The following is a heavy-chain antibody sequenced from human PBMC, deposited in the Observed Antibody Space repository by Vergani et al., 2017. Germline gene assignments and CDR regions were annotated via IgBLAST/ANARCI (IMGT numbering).Heavy chain of an antibody. CDR3: ARXPRGDFWGGYPDS. CDR1: GGDVSTTTYY. Sequence: QLQLQESGPGLMKPSETLSVTCVVSGGDVSTTTYYWGWIRQPPGQGLQWIGSIYYTGSSYYNPSLKSRVAISVDTSKNHFSLKLNSLTVTDTAVYYCARXPRGDFWGGYPDSWGQGILVTVSS. V-gene: IGHV4-39*01. D-gene: IGHD3-3*01. CDR2: IYYTGSS. J-gene: IGHJ5*01.